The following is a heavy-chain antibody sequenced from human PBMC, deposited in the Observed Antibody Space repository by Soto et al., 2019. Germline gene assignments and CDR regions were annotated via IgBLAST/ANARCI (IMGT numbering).Heavy chain of an antibody. V-gene: IGHV3-33*01. J-gene: IGHJ4*02. Sequence: VQLVESGGGVVQPGRSLRLSCAASGFTFSSYGMHWVRQAPGKGLEWVAVIWYDGSNKYYADSVKGRFTISRDNSKNTLYLQMNSLRAEDTAVYYCARDYEDSSGWYGFDYWGQGTLVTVSS. D-gene: IGHD6-19*01. CDR3: ARDYEDSSGWYGFDY. CDR2: IWYDGSNK. CDR1: GFTFSSYG.